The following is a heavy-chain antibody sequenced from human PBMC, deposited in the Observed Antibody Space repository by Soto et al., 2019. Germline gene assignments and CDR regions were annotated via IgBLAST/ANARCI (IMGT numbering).Heavy chain of an antibody. Sequence: ASVKVSCKASGYTFTSYGISWVRQAPGQGLEWMGWISAYNGNTNYAQKLQGRVTMTTDTSTSTAYMELRSLRSDDTAVYYCARRRAYCGGDCYWDDAAFDIWGQGTMVTVSS. V-gene: IGHV1-18*01. CDR3: ARRRAYCGGDCYWDDAAFDI. J-gene: IGHJ3*02. CDR1: GYTFTSYG. D-gene: IGHD2-21*02. CDR2: ISAYNGNT.